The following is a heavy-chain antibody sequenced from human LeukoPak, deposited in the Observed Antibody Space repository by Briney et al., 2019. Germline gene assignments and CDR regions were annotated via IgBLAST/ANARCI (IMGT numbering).Heavy chain of an antibody. Sequence: ASLTVSCKASGYTLSAYYIHWVRQAPGQGLEWMGWINPNTGGPFYAQKFQGRVTMTWDTSITTAYMELTRVTSDDTATYYCARHRNSQSAGAGDYWGQGTLVTVSS. CDR1: GYTLSAYY. V-gene: IGHV1-2*02. CDR3: ARHRNSQSAGAGDY. D-gene: IGHD1-26*01. CDR2: INPNTGGP. J-gene: IGHJ4*02.